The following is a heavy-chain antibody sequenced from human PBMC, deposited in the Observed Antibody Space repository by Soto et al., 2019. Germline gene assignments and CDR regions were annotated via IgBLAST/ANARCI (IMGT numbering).Heavy chain of an antibody. CDR2: ISAYTGNT. J-gene: IGHJ5*02. CDR3: AIVSQLELPLNWFAP. V-gene: IGHV1-18*01. D-gene: IGHD1-1*01. CDR1: GYTFTSYG. Sequence: QVQLVQSGAEVKKPGASVKVSCKASGYTFTSYGISWVRQAPGQGLEWMGWISAYTGNTNYAQKLQGRVTMTTDTSTSTAYVELRSLRSDDTAVYYCAIVSQLELPLNWFAPWGQGTLVTVSS.